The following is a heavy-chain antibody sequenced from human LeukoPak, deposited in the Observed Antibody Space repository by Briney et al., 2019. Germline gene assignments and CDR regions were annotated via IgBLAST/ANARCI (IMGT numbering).Heavy chain of an antibody. CDR2: ISYDGSNK. V-gene: IGHV3-30*18. CDR1: GVTFSSYG. Sequence: GGSLRLSCAASGVTFSSYGMHWVRQAPGKGLEWVAVISYDGSNKYYADSVKGRFTISRDNSKNTLYLQMNSLRAEDTALYYCAKASIRRGPGYFDLWGRGTLVTVSS. D-gene: IGHD2-21*01. J-gene: IGHJ2*01. CDR3: AKASIRRGPGYFDL.